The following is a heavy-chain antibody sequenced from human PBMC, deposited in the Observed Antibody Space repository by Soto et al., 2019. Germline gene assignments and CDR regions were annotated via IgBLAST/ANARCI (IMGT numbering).Heavy chain of an antibody. V-gene: IGHV4-59*01. CDR1: GGSISSYF. D-gene: IGHD6-13*01. CDR2: IYYSGNT. J-gene: IGHJ4*02. Sequence: PSETLSLTCTVSGGSISSYFWSWIRQPPGKGLEWIGYIYYSGNTNYNPSLKSLVTISVDTSEKQLSLKLSSVTAADTAVYYCARDLAAAGTPLFDFWGQGTLVTVS. CDR3: ARDLAAAGTPLFDF.